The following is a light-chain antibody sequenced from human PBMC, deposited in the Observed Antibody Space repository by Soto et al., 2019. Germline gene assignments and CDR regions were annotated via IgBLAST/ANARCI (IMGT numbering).Light chain of an antibody. V-gene: IGLV2-14*01. CDR3: ISYTSSSPYV. CDR2: EVS. J-gene: IGLJ1*01. CDR1: SSDVGGYNY. Sequence: QSVLTQPASVSGSPGQSITISCTGTSSDVGGYNYVSWYQQHPGKAPKLMIYEVSNRPSGVSNRFSGSKSGNTASLTISGLQAEDEADYYCISYTSSSPYVFGTGTQLTVL.